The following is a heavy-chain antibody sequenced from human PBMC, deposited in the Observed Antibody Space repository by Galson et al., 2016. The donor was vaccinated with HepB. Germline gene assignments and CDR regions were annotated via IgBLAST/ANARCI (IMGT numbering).Heavy chain of an antibody. CDR1: GFTFTSHW. J-gene: IGHJ4*02. CDR2: INQGGGEK. CDR3: ARDPARAANEQFDY. Sequence: SLRLSCAASGFTFTSHWMHWVRQAPGKGLEWVANINQGGGEKYYVDSVKGRFTISRDNAKNLLYLQLDSLRADDTAVYYCARDPARAANEQFDYWGQGTLVTVSS. D-gene: IGHD1/OR15-1a*01. V-gene: IGHV3-7*01.